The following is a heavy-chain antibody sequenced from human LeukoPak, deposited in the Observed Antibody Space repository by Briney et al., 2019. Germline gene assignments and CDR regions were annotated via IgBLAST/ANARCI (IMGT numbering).Heavy chain of an antibody. CDR1: GFTFSSYA. J-gene: IGHJ5*02. Sequence: GGSPRLSCAASGFTFSSYAMSWVRQAPGEGLEWVSAISSNGGSTYYADSVKGRFIISRDNSKNTLYLQMSSLRAEDTAVYYCARDSRGVAAPDRWGQGTLVTVSS. D-gene: IGHD6-13*01. V-gene: IGHV3-23*01. CDR2: ISSNGGST. CDR3: ARDSRGVAAPDR.